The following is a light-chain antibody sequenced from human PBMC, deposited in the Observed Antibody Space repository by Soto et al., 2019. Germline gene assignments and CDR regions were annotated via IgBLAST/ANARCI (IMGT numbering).Light chain of an antibody. V-gene: IGLV2-14*01. CDR2: DVS. CDR3: SSYTRSSTLYVV. CDR1: SSDVGGYNY. J-gene: IGLJ2*01. Sequence: ALTQPASVSGSPGQSITISCTGTSSDVGGYNYVSWYQQHPGKAPKLMIYDVSNRPSGVSNRFSGSKSGNTASLTISGLQAEDESDYYCSSYTRSSTLYVVFAGGTKLTVL.